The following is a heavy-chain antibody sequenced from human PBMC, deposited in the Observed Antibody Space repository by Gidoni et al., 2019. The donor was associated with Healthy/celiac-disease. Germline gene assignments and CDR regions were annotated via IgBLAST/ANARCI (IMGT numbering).Heavy chain of an antibody. V-gene: IGHV3-30-3*01. Sequence: QVQLVESGGGVVQPGRSLRLSCAASGFTLSSSAMHWVRHAPGKGLEWVAVISYDGSNKYYADSVKGRFTISRDNSKNTLYLQMNSLRAEDTAVYYCARGAHIVVVTAREDYYYGMDVWGQGTTVTVSS. CDR3: ARGAHIVVVTAREDYYYGMDV. D-gene: IGHD2-21*02. J-gene: IGHJ6*02. CDR2: ISYDGSNK. CDR1: GFTLSSSA.